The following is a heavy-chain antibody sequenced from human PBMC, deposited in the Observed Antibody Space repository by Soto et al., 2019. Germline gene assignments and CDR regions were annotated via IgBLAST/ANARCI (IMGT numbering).Heavy chain of an antibody. J-gene: IGHJ4*02. D-gene: IGHD3-22*01. Sequence: QVQLVQSGAEVKKPGSSVKVSCKASGGTFSSYAISWVRQAPGQGLEWMGGIIPIFGTANYAQKFQGRVTITAXASXSXAYVELSSLRSEDTAVYYCASGGPYYYDSSGYYYNYWGQGTLVTVSS. V-gene: IGHV1-69*12. CDR3: ASGGPYYYDSSGYYYNY. CDR2: IIPIFGTA. CDR1: GGTFSSYA.